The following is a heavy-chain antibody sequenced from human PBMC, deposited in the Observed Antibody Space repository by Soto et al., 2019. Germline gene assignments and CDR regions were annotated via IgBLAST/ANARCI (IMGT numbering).Heavy chain of an antibody. D-gene: IGHD4-17*01. Sequence: QLQLQESGPGLVKPSETLSLTCTVSGDSISSSSNHWGWIRQPPGKGLEWIGNIYYSENTYYNPCLKSRVTISVDTSKNQFSLRLTSVPAADTAVYYCATHPPYGPLDYWGQGTLVTVSS. V-gene: IGHV4-39*01. CDR2: IYYSENT. J-gene: IGHJ4*02. CDR3: ATHPPYGPLDY. CDR1: GDSISSSSNH.